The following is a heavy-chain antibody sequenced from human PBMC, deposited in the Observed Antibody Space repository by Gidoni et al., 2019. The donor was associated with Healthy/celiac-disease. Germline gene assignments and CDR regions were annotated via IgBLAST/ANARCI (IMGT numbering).Heavy chain of an antibody. J-gene: IGHJ4*02. V-gene: IGHV3-13*01. D-gene: IGHD2-2*02. Sequence: EVQLVESGGGLVQPGVSLRLSCAASGFTFCSYDMHWVRQATGKGLEWVSAIGTAGDTYYPGSVKGRFTNSRENAKNTLYLQMNSLRAGDTAVYYCARGLPAAIRERYFDYGGQGTLVTVSS. CDR3: ARGLPAAIRERYFDY. CDR1: GFTFCSYD. CDR2: IGTAGDT.